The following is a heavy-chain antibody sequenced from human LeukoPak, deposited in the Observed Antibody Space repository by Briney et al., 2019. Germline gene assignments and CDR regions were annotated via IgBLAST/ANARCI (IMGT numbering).Heavy chain of an antibody. CDR2: IIPIFGTA. V-gene: IGHV1-69*01. D-gene: IGHD2-2*02. CDR1: GGTFSSYA. CDR3: ARDRWVIVPAAIGDYYYYYMDV. Sequence: SVKVSCKASGGTFSSYAISWVRQAPGQGLEWMGGIIPIFGTANYAQKFQGRVTITADESTSTAYMELSSLRSEDTVVYHCARDRWVIVPAAIGDYYYYYMDVWGKGTTVTVSS. J-gene: IGHJ6*03.